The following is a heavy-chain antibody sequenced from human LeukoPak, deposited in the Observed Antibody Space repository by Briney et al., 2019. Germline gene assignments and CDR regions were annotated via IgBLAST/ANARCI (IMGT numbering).Heavy chain of an antibody. CDR1: GYTFIASY. CDR3: ATVRDIVVGGGPYYFDY. CDR2: INPHNGDT. J-gene: IGHJ4*02. D-gene: IGHD2-15*01. V-gene: IGHV1-2*02. Sequence: ASVNVSCKASGYTFIASYLHWVRQARGQGLEWMGWINPHNGDTNYAQRFQGRVTMTRDTSITTAYMELNRLKSDDTAVYYCATVRDIVVGGGPYYFDYWGQGTLVTVSS.